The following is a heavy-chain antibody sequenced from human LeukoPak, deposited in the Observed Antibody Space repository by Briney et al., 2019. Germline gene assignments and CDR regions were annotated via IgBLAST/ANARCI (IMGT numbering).Heavy chain of an antibody. V-gene: IGHV3-30-3*01. CDR3: ARDIAMVRGVMYYYYGMDV. J-gene: IGHJ6*02. Sequence: GGSLRLSCTASGFTFSSYAMHWVRQAPGKGLEWVAVISYDGSNKYYADSVKGRFTISRDNSKNTLYLQMNSLRAEDTAVYYCARDIAMVRGVMYYYYGMDVWGQGTTVTVSS. D-gene: IGHD3-10*01. CDR1: GFTFSSYA. CDR2: ISYDGSNK.